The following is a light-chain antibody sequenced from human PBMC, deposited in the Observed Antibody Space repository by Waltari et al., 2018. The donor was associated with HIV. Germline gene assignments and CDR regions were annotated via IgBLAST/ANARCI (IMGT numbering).Light chain of an antibody. CDR3: QAWDSSTVV. J-gene: IGLJ2*01. Sequence: SYEVTQPPSVSVSPGQTASIPCSGAKLGDKYACWYQQRPGQSPVLVIYQDSKRPSAIPERFSGSNSGNTATLTISGTQAMDEADCYCQAWDSSTVVFGGGTKLTVL. V-gene: IGLV3-1*01. CDR2: QDS. CDR1: KLGDKY.